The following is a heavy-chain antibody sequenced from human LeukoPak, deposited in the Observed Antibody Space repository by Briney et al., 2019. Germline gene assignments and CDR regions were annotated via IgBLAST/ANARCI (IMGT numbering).Heavy chain of an antibody. CDR1: GGSISSYY. V-gene: IGHV4-59*01. Sequence: PSETLSLTCTVSGGSISSYYWSWIRQPPRKGLEWIGYIYYSGSTNYNPSLKSRVTISVDTSKNQFSLKLSSVTAADTAVYYCARVPPKTPVTTRYYYYYMDVWGKGTTVTVSS. CDR2: IYYSGST. J-gene: IGHJ6*03. CDR3: ARVPPKTPVTTRYYYYYMDV. D-gene: IGHD4-17*01.